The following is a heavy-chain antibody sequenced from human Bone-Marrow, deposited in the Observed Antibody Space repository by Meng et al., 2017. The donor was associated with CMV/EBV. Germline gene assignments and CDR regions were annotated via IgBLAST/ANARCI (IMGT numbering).Heavy chain of an antibody. Sequence: ASVKVSCKSSGYTFTGYYMHWVRQAPGQGLEWMGWISPYKGFTNYAQKFQGRVTMTRDTSISTAYMELSSLRSEYTAVYYCRFYTAMVTGFDYWGQGTLVTVSS. CDR1: GYTFTGYY. V-gene: IGHV1-2*02. CDR3: RFYTAMVTGFDY. D-gene: IGHD5-18*01. J-gene: IGHJ4*02. CDR2: ISPYKGFT.